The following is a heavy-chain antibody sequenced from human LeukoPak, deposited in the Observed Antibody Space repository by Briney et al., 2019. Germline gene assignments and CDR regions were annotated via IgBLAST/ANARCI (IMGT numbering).Heavy chain of an antibody. V-gene: IGHV1-2*02. CDR3: ARQSSGGYGLDY. Sequence: ASVKVSCKASGYTFTGNYMHWVRQTPGQGLEWMGWINPNSGGTNYAQKFQGRVTMTRDTSISTAYMELSRLRSDDTAVYYCARQSSGGYGLDYWGQGTLVTVSS. CDR2: INPNSGGT. D-gene: IGHD5-12*01. J-gene: IGHJ4*02. CDR1: GYTFTGNY.